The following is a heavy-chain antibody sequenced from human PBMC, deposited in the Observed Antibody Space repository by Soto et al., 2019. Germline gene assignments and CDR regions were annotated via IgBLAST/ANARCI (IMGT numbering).Heavy chain of an antibody. D-gene: IGHD4-17*01. CDR3: ARRRSYGDSDY. J-gene: IGHJ4*02. CDR2: IYYIGGT. CDR1: GDSISSYC. Sequence: SETLSLTCTVSGDSISSYCWSWIRQPPGKGLEWIGYIYYIGGTNYNPSLKSRVTISVDTSKNQFSLKLSSVTAADTAVYYCARRRSYGDSDYWGQGTLVTVSS. V-gene: IGHV4-59*08.